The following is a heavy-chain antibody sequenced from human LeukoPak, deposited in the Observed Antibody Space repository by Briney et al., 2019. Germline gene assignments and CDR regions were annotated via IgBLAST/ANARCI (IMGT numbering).Heavy chain of an antibody. CDR1: VFTFSSYG. V-gene: IGHV3-30*18. CDR3: AKEPGVSSGYADY. Sequence: GRSLRLSCAASVFTFSSYGMHWVRQAPGKGLEWVAVISYDGSNKYCADSVKGRFTISRDNSKNTLYLQMNSLRAEDTAVYYCAKEPGVSSGYADYWGQGTLVTVSS. J-gene: IGHJ4*02. D-gene: IGHD3-22*01. CDR2: ISYDGSNK.